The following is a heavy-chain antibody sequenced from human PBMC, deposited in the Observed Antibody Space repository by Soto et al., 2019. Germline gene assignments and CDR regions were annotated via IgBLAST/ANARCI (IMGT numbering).Heavy chain of an antibody. V-gene: IGHV3-49*04. CDR3: TRNQDGYKALSGY. D-gene: IGHD5-12*01. J-gene: IGHJ4*02. CDR1: GFTFGDYA. CDR2: IRSKAYGGTT. Sequence: PGGSLRLSCTASGFTFGDYAMSWVRQAPGKGLEWVGFIRSKAYGGTTEYAASVKGRFTISRDDSKSIAYLQMNSLKTEDTAVYYCTRNQDGYKALSGYWGQGTLVTVSS.